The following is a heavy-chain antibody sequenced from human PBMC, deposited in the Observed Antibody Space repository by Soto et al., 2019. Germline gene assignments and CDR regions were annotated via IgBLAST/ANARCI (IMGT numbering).Heavy chain of an antibody. CDR2: IVVGSGNT. V-gene: IGHV1-58*01. Sequence: SVKVSCKASGFTFTSSAVQWVRQARGQRLEWIGWIVVGSGNTNYAQKFQERVTITRDMYTSTAYMEMRSLRSEDKEVYYCAAGYSSCWYGEGLNYWG. J-gene: IGHJ4*01. CDR1: GFTFTSSA. CDR3: AAGYSSCWYGEGLNY. D-gene: IGHD6-19*01.